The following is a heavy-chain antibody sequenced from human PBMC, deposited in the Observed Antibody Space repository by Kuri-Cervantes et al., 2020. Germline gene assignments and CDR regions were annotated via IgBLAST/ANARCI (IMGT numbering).Heavy chain of an antibody. D-gene: IGHD3-10*01. Sequence: SCAVSGYSISSGYYWSWIRQPPGKGLEWIGYIYYSGSTYYNPSLKSRVTISVDTSKNQFSLKLSSVTAADTAVYYCARDNRVLRGGGMDVWGQGTTVTVSS. J-gene: IGHJ6*02. V-gene: IGHV4-30-4*01. CDR1: GYSISSGYY. CDR2: IYYSGST. CDR3: ARDNRVLRGGGMDV.